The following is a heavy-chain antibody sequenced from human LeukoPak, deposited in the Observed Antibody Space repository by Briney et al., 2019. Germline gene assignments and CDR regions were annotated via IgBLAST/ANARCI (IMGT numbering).Heavy chain of an antibody. J-gene: IGHJ4*02. Sequence: SGGSLRLSCVASGFTFSSYGMSWVRQGPGKGLEWVSSISSSTSNIYYAGSVKGRFTISRDNAKNSLYLQMNSLRAEDTAVYYCARNDFDFDYWGQGTLVTVSS. CDR1: GFTFSSYG. V-gene: IGHV3-21*01. D-gene: IGHD2-21*02. CDR3: ARNDFDFDY. CDR2: ISSSTSNI.